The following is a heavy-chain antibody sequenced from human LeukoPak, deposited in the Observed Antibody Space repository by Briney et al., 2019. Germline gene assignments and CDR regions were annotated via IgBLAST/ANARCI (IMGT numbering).Heavy chain of an antibody. V-gene: IGHV5-51*01. CDR1: GYNFSNCL. J-gene: IGHJ4*02. Sequence: PGESLKISCEGSGYNFSNCLIGWVRKMPGKGLEWMGIIYPGDSDTRYGPSFQGQVTISADKSISTAYLQWSSLKASDTAMYYCARHGGGGSGGNSGFDYWGQGTLVTVSS. CDR3: ARHGGGGSGGNSGFDY. CDR2: IYPGDSDT. D-gene: IGHD4-23*01.